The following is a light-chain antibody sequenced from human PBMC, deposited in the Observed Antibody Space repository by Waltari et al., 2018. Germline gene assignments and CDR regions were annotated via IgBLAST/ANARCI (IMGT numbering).Light chain of an antibody. CDR1: STDVGNYKR. J-gene: IGLJ2*01. Sequence: QSALTQPAPVSGSPGPSITIPCTGTSTDVGNYKRVSWYQQHPGKAPKLMIYAVSKRPSGVSDRFSGSKSGDMASLTISGLQPEDEAEYFCSSYAGSSKGVFGGGTKVTVL. V-gene: IGLV2-23*02. CDR3: SSYAGSSKGV. CDR2: AVS.